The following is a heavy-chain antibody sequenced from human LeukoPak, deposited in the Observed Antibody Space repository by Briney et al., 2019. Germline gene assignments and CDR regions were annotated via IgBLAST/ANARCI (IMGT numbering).Heavy chain of an antibody. CDR1: GGSISSYY. V-gene: IGHV4-59*01. J-gene: IGHJ4*02. D-gene: IGHD4-23*01. CDR3: AGTHEYGGCTTTYFDY. Sequence: SETLSLTCTVSGGSISSYYWSWIRQPPGKGLEWIGYIYYSGSTNQNPSLKSRVTISVDTSKNQFSLKLNSVTAADTAVYYCAGTHEYGGCTTTYFDYWGQGTLVTVSS. CDR2: IYYSGST.